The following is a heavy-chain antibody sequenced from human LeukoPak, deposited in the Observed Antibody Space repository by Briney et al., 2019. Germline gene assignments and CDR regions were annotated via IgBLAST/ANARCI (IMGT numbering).Heavy chain of an antibody. CDR3: ARDQGGWLGDSADNYFDY. V-gene: IGHV4-59*01. CDR2: IYYSGST. D-gene: IGHD3-10*01. Sequence: PAETLSLTCTVSGGSISSYYWSWIRQPPGKGLEWVGYIYYSGSTNYNASLKSRVTISVDTSKNQFSLKLSSVTAADTAVYYCARDQGGWLGDSADNYFDYWGQGTLVTVSS. CDR1: GGSISSYY. J-gene: IGHJ4*02.